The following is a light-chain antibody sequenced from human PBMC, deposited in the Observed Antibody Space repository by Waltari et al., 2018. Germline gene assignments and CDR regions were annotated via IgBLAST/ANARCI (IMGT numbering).Light chain of an antibody. V-gene: IGKV4-1*01. CDR3: QQYLSTPPT. J-gene: IGKJ1*01. Sequence: DIVMTQSPDSLAVSLGERATINCKSSQSVLYSSNNKKYLAWYQQKPGQPPKLLIYWASTRESVVPDRFSGSESGTDFTLTISSLQAEDVAVYYCQQYLSTPPTFGQGTKVEIK. CDR2: WAS. CDR1: QSVLYSSNNKKY.